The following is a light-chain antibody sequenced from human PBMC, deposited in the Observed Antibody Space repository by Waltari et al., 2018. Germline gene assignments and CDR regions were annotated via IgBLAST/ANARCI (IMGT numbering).Light chain of an antibody. CDR1: SSNIGKNY. CDR3: GTWDSSLSGAV. J-gene: IGLJ7*01. V-gene: IGLV1-51*02. Sequence: QSVLTQPPSVSAAPGQRVTIPCSGGSSNIGKNYVSWYRQFPGSAPKLLIYEDTERPAGVPGLFSGSKSGTSATLDITGLQPVDEAEYYCGTWDSSLSGAVFGGGTLLTVL. CDR2: EDT.